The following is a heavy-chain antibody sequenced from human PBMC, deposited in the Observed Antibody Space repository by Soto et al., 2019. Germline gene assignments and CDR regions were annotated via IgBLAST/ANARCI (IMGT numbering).Heavy chain of an antibody. J-gene: IGHJ4*02. V-gene: IGHV3-23*01. D-gene: IGHD1-1*01. Sequence: VQLLESGGGLAEPGGSLRLSCAASGFTFRSYVMNWVRQAPGKGPEWVSGISGSGDYTYHANSVKGRFTISRDNSKNLLFLQMNSLRAEDTALYYCARSGDNYNLLDYWGQGTPVTVSS. CDR3: ARSGDNYNLLDY. CDR2: ISGSGDYT. CDR1: GFTFRSYV.